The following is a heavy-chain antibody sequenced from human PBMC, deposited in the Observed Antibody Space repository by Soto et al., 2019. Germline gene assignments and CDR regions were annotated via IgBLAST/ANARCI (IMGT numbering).Heavy chain of an antibody. Sequence: LRLSCAASGFTFSDYYMSWIRQAPLKGLEWVSYISSRSSYTNYADSVKGRFTISRDNAKNSLYLQMNSLRAEDTAVYYCARVRGSETYYYDSSGYYGWGQGTPVTVSS. J-gene: IGHJ4*02. V-gene: IGHV3-11*06. D-gene: IGHD3-22*01. CDR2: ISSRSSYT. CDR1: GFTFSDYY. CDR3: ARVRGSETYYYDSSGYYG.